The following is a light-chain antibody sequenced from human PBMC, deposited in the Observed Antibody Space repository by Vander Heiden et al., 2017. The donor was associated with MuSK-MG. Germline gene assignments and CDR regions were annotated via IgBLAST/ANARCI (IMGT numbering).Light chain of an antibody. CDR1: HSSSSY. J-gene: IGKJ4*01. Sequence: EIQMTQSPSSLSASVGDRGTITCLVSHSSSSYLNWYQQKPGKAPQLLIYSASSLESGVPSRFSGSGSGTDFTLTISSLQPEDFAIYYCQQCYGTPLTFGGGTKVEMK. CDR2: SAS. CDR3: QQCYGTPLT. V-gene: IGKV1-39*01.